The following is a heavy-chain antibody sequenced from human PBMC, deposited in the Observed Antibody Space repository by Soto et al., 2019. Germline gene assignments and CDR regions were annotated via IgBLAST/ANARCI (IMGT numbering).Heavy chain of an antibody. CDR2: NLPLFNIS. D-gene: IGHD3-10*01. Sequence: VQLVQSGAEVKKPGSSVKVSCKASGGAFSSYAISWVRQAPGQGLEWMGGNLPLFNISNYAQKFQGRVTITADEPTSTAYMDLSNLTSEDTAVYYCARRRLGYGSWYFDLCGRGTLITVSS. J-gene: IGHJ2*01. CDR1: GGAFSSYA. V-gene: IGHV1-69*01. CDR3: ARRRLGYGSWYFDL.